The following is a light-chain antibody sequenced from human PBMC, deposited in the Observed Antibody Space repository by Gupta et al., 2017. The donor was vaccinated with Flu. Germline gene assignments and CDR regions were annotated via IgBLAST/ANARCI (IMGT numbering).Light chain of an antibody. J-gene: IGLJ2*01. CDR1: SSDVGGNDF. V-gene: IGLV2-8*01. CDR2: EAT. CDR3: SSFADNNNVI. Sequence: QSALTQAPPASGSPGQSVTISCTGTSSDVGGNDFVSWYQQHPGRAPKLIIFEATKRPSGVPDRFSGSKSCNTASLTVSGLQTEDEAHYYCSSFADNNNVIFGGGTKLTVL.